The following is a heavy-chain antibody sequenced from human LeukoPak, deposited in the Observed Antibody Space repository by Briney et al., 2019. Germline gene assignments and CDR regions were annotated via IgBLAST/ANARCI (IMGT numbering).Heavy chain of an antibody. CDR1: GFTFNSYE. V-gene: IGHV3-48*03. CDR3: ARGRFGYNYDY. D-gene: IGHD5-18*01. CDR2: ISSSGPTI. J-gene: IGHJ4*02. Sequence: GGSLRLSCAASGFTFNSYEMTWIRQAPGKGLEWVSYISSSGPTIYYADSVKGRFTISRDNAKNSLYLQMNSLRAEDTAVCYCARGRFGYNYDYWGQGTLVTVSS.